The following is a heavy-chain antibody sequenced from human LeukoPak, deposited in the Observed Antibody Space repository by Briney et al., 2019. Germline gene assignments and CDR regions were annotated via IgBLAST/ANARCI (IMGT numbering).Heavy chain of an antibody. J-gene: IGHJ5*02. Sequence: GESLKISCKGSGYTFTNYWIGWVRQMPGKGLEWMGIVSPGDSGTRYSPSFLGQVTISADKSISTAYLQWSSLKASDTAMYYCARSLAAAGINWFDPWGQGTLVTVSS. CDR3: ARSLAAAGINWFDP. CDR1: GYTFTNYW. CDR2: VSPGDSGT. V-gene: IGHV5-51*01. D-gene: IGHD6-13*01.